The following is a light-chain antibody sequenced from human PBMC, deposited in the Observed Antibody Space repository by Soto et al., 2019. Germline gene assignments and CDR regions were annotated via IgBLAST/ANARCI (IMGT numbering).Light chain of an antibody. CDR3: SSYTSGSTYV. CDR1: SSDIGTYKS. J-gene: IGLJ1*01. CDR2: EVS. V-gene: IGLV2-14*01. Sequence: QSALTQPASVSGSPGQSITISCTGTSSDIGTYKSVSWYQQHPGKAPKLMIFEVSDRPSGVSVRFSGSKSGNTASLTIAGLQTEDEADYYCSSYTSGSTYVFGTGTKLTVL.